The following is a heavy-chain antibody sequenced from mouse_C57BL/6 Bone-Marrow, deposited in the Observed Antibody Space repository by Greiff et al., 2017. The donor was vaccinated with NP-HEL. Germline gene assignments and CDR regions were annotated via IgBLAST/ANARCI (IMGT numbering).Heavy chain of an antibody. D-gene: IGHD1-1*01. CDR2: ISYDGSN. V-gene: IGHV3-6*01. CDR1: GYSITSGYY. Sequence: DVQLQESGPGLVKPSQSLSLTCSVTGYSITSGYYWNWIRQFPGNKLEWMGYISYDGSNNYNPSLKNRISITRDTSKNQFFLKLNSLTTEDTATYYCARGYYGSSHWYFDVWGTGTTVTVSS. CDR3: ARGYYGSSHWYFDV. J-gene: IGHJ1*03.